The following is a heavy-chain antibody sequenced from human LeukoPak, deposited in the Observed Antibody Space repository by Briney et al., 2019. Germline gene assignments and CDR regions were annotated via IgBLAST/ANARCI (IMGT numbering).Heavy chain of an antibody. D-gene: IGHD1-26*01. J-gene: IGHJ6*02. CDR1: GFTVSTNY. CDR2: LYSGGST. V-gene: IGHV3-53*01. Sequence: TGGSLRLSCAASGFTVSTNYMSWVRQAPGKGLEWVSVLYSGGSTYYSDSVKGRFTISRDNYKNTLYLQMNSLRAEDTAVYYCERDRVPSSTWWEDYYYGMDVWGQGTTVTVSS. CDR3: ERDRVPSSTWWEDYYYGMDV.